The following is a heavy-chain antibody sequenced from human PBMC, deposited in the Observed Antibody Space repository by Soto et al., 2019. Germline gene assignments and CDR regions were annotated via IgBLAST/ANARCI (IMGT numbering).Heavy chain of an antibody. CDR3: ASGGEYDPSLVY. D-gene: IGHD3-16*01. Sequence: ASVKVSCKASGYTFTSYAMHWVRQAPGQRLEWMGWINAGNGNTKYSQKFQGRVTITRDTSASTAYMELSSLRSEDTAVYYCASGGEYDPSLVYWGQGTLVTVSS. CDR1: GYTFTSYA. J-gene: IGHJ4*02. V-gene: IGHV1-3*01. CDR2: INAGNGNT.